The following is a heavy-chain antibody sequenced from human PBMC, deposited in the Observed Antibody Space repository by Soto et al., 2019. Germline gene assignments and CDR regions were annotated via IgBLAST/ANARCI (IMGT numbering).Heavy chain of an antibody. CDR3: TTLRLDP. V-gene: IGHV1-2*02. CDR1: GYIFTALY. D-gene: IGHD3-9*01. Sequence: QVQLVQSGSEVKKPGASVKVSCQASGYIFTALYMNWVPQAPGQGLEWMGWVNPNTGVTKYAQKFQDRVTMTRDTSINTAYMELRGLTSDDTAVYYCTTLRLDPWGQGTLVTVSS. J-gene: IGHJ5*02. CDR2: VNPNTGVT.